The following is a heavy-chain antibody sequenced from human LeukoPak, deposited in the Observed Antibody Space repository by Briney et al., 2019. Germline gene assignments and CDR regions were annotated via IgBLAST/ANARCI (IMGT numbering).Heavy chain of an antibody. J-gene: IGHJ4*02. D-gene: IGHD6-19*01. CDR1: GFTFSSYG. Sequence: GGTLRLSCAASGFTFSSYGMNWVRQAPGKGLEWVSGISGSGDSTYYADSVKGRFTISRDNSKNTLYLQMNSLRAEDTAVYYCARRSGIAVAGAFDYWGQGTLVTVSS. V-gene: IGHV3-23*01. CDR3: ARRSGIAVAGAFDY. CDR2: ISGSGDST.